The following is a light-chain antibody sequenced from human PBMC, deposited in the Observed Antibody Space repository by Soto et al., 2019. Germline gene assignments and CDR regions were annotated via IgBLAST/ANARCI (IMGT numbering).Light chain of an antibody. CDR3: EQGHNWPLT. V-gene: IGKV3-15*01. CDR1: QSISTE. J-gene: IGKJ2*01. CDR2: SAS. Sequence: EIAMTQSPATLSVSPGERATLSCRASQSISTELAWYQQIPGQPPRLLSYSASTRASGVQTRFTGCGSGSEFTLTINGLPSEDFAIYYWEQGHNWPLTFGQGTRLEI.